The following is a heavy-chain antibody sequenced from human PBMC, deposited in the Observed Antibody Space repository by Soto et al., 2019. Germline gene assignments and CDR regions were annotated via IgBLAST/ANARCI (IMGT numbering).Heavy chain of an antibody. CDR3: ARGGLGYCSGGSCPSNWLDP. J-gene: IGHJ5*02. CDR2: INPNNGNT. D-gene: IGHD2-15*01. V-gene: IGHV1-18*01. CDR1: GYTFSNYG. Sequence: QVQLVQSGAEVKKPGASVKVSCKASGYTFSNYGITWVRQAPGQGLEWMGWINPNNGNTNSAQKFQGRVTMTTDRSTSTAYMELRSLTSDDTAVYYCARGGLGYCSGGSCPSNWLDPWGQGNLVTVST.